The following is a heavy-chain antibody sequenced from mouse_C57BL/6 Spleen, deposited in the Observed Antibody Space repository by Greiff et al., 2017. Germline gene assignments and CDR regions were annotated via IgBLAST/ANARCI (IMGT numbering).Heavy chain of an antibody. CDR3: ARGDHYYGSSYDY. D-gene: IGHD1-1*01. CDR2: IYPGDGDT. V-gene: IGHV1-80*01. Sequence: VKLMESGAELVKPGASVKISCKASGYAFSSYWMNWVKQRPGKGLEWIGQIYPGDGDTNYNGKFKGKATLTADKSSSTAYMQLSSLTSEDSAVYFCARGDHYYGSSYDYWGQGTTLTVSS. J-gene: IGHJ2*01. CDR1: GYAFSSYW.